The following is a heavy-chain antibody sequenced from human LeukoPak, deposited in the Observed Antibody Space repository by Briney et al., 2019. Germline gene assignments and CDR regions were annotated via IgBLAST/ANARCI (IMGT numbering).Heavy chain of an antibody. Sequence: GGSLRLSCAASGFTFSSYSMNWVRQAPGKGLEWVSSISSSSSYIYYADSVKGRFTISRDNAKNSLYLQMNSLRAEDTAVYYCARDDSSTARDAFDIWGQGTMVTVSS. CDR2: ISSSSSYI. J-gene: IGHJ3*02. D-gene: IGHD2-21*01. CDR3: ARDDSSTARDAFDI. V-gene: IGHV3-21*01. CDR1: GFTFSSYS.